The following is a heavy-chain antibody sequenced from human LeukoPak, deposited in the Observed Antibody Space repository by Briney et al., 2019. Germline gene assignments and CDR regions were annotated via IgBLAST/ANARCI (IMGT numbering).Heavy chain of an antibody. V-gene: IGHV4-30-2*01. CDR3: ARGLGELTDY. Sequence: KSSQTLSLTCAVSGGPISSGGYSWRWIRQPPGKGLEWIGYIYHSGSTYYNPSLKSRVTISVDRSKNQFSLKLSSVTAADTAVYYCARGLGELTDYWGQGTLVTVSS. CDR1: GGPISSGGYS. CDR2: IYHSGST. D-gene: IGHD1-26*01. J-gene: IGHJ4*02.